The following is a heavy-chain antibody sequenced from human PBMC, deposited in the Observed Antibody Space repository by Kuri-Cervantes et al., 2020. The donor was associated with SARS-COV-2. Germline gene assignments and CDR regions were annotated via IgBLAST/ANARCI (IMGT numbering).Heavy chain of an antibody. CDR2: IIPIFGTA. D-gene: IGHD4-11*01. J-gene: IGHJ6*03. V-gene: IGHV1-69*13. CDR1: GGTFSSYA. CDR3: ASKVTVTTPPDYYYYMDV. Sequence: SVKVSCKASGGTFSSYAISWVRQAPGQGLEWMGGIIPIFGTANYAQKFQGRVTITADESTSTAYMELSSLRSEDTAVYYCASKVTVTTPPDYYYYMDVWGKGTTVTVSS.